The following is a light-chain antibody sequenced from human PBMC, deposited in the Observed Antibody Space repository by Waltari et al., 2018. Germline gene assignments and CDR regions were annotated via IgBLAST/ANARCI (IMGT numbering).Light chain of an antibody. CDR3: QHGNTFPLT. CDR1: QDISRW. Sequence: DIQMTQSPSSVSASVGDRVIITSRASQDISRWLAWYQQTPGKAPKFLIYDASTLQSGVPSRFSGTGSGTEFTLTISSLQPEDFATYYCQHGNTFPLTFGGGTKVEIK. CDR2: DAS. V-gene: IGKV1-12*01. J-gene: IGKJ4*01.